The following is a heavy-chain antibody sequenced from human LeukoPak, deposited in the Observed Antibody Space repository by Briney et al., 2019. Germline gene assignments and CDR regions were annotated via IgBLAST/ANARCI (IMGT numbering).Heavy chain of an antibody. Sequence: ASVEVSCKASGGTFSSYAISWVRQAPGQGLEWMGGIIPIFGTANYAQKFQGRVTITADESTSTAYMELSSLRSEDTAVYYCATFLGWFGEPRHYFDYWGQGTLVTVSS. CDR1: GGTFSSYA. V-gene: IGHV1-69*13. CDR3: ATFLGWFGEPRHYFDY. J-gene: IGHJ4*02. CDR2: IIPIFGTA. D-gene: IGHD3-10*01.